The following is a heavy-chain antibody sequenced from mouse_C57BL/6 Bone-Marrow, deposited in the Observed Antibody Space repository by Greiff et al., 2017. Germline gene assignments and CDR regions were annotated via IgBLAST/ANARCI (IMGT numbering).Heavy chain of an antibody. Sequence: VQLQQPGAELVMPGASVKLSCKASGYTFTSYWMHWVKQRPGQGLEWIGEIDPSDSYTNYNQKFKGKSTLTVDKSSSTAYMQLSSLTSEDSAVYYCARCPHYGSRVFDYWGQGTTLTVSS. D-gene: IGHD1-1*01. CDR1: GYTFTSYW. V-gene: IGHV1-69*01. CDR3: ARCPHYGSRVFDY. CDR2: IDPSDSYT. J-gene: IGHJ2*01.